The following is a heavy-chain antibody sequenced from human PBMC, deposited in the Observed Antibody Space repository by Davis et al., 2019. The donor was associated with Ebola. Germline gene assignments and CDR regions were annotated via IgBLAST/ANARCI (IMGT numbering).Heavy chain of an antibody. CDR2: ISGSGGST. D-gene: IGHD4-17*01. V-gene: IGHV3-23*01. Sequence: GESLRLSCAASGFTFSSYAMSWVRQAPGKGLEWVSAISGSGGSTYYADSVKGRFTISRDNSKNTLYLQMNSLRAEDTAVYYCAKGTKYGDYVGWYFDLWGRGTLVTVSS. CDR3: AKGTKYGDYVGWYFDL. J-gene: IGHJ2*01. CDR1: GFTFSSYA.